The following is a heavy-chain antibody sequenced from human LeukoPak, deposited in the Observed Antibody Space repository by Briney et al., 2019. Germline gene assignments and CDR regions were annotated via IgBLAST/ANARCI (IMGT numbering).Heavy chain of an antibody. Sequence: GGSLRLSFAASGFPSSSYTMNWFRQAPGKGLGWVSSISSSSSYIYYADSVKGRFTISGDKSANTVYLQMNSLRVDDTAMYYCAHSYDFDSSGYHRPTAIWGQGTQVTVSS. D-gene: IGHD3-22*01. CDR1: GFPSSSYT. CDR3: AHSYDFDSSGYHRPTAI. CDR2: ISSSSSYI. J-gene: IGHJ4*02. V-gene: IGHV3-21*04.